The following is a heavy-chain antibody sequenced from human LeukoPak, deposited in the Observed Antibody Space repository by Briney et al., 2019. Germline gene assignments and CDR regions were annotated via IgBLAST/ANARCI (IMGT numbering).Heavy chain of an antibody. CDR2: INHSGST. CDR3: ARGLRDYYDSSGYYVDY. V-gene: IGHV4-34*01. D-gene: IGHD3-22*01. J-gene: IGHJ4*02. CDR1: GGSFSGYY. Sequence: SETLSLTCAVYGGSFSGYYWSWIRQPPGEGLEWIGEINHSGSTNYNPSLKSRVTISVDTSKNQFSLKLSSVTAADTAVYYCARGLRDYYDSSGYYVDYWGQGTLVTVSS.